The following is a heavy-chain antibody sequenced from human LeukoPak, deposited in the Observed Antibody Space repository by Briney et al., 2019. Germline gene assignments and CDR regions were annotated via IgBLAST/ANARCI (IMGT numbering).Heavy chain of an antibody. D-gene: IGHD1-26*01. CDR2: IYHSGST. CDR3: ARDEWDLDY. V-gene: IGHV4-38-2*02. CDR1: GYSISSGYY. Sequence: PSETLSLTCADSGYSISSGYYWGWIRQPPGKGLEWIGSIYHSGSTYYNPSLKSRVTISVDTSKNQFSLKLSSVTAADTAVYYCARDEWDLDYWGQGTLVTVSS. J-gene: IGHJ4*02.